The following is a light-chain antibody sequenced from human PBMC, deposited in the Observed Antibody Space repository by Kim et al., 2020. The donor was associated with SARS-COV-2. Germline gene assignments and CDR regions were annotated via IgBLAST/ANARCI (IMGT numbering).Light chain of an antibody. Sequence: EMVMTQSPATLSVSPGERATLSCRASQSVSSNLAWYQQKPGQAPRLLIYGASTRATGIPARFSGSGSGTEFTLTISSLQSEDFAVYYCQQYNNWPPLTFGGGTKLEI. CDR3: QQYNNWPPLT. CDR2: GAS. J-gene: IGKJ4*01. CDR1: QSVSSN. V-gene: IGKV3-15*01.